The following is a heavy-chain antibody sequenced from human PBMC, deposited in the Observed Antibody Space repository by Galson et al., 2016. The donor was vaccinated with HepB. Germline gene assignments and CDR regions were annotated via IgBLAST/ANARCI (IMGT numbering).Heavy chain of an antibody. CDR2: IKQDGSDK. CDR1: GFTFNNYW. V-gene: IGHV3-7*03. J-gene: IGHJ1*01. CDR3: ASGRSPSSWYEFTL. Sequence: SLRLSCAASGFTFNNYWMSWVRQAPGKGLEWVANIKQDGSDKYYVDSVKGRFSISRDNAKNSMYLQMNSLRAEDTALYYCASGRSPSSWYEFTLWGQGALVIVSS. D-gene: IGHD6-13*01.